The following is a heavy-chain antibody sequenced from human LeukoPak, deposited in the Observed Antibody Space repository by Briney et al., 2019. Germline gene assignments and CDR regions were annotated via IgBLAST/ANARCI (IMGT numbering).Heavy chain of an antibody. CDR2: ISGRGDTT. V-gene: IGHV3-23*01. J-gene: IGHJ2*01. CDR3: AKYDSTGYYWYFDL. CDR1: GFPFTTYG. D-gene: IGHD3-22*01. Sequence: GTLRLSCTASGFPFTTYGMSWVRPAPEKGLGWVSGISGRGDTTYYADSVKGRFTISKDTSRNTLYLRMNSLRVEDTAVYYCAKYDSTGYYWYFDLWGRGTLVTVSS.